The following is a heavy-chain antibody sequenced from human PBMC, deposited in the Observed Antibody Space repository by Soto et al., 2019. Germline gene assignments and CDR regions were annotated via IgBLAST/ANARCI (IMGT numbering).Heavy chain of an antibody. Sequence: SVKVSCKASGGTFSSYAISWVRQAPGQGLEWMGGIIPIFGTANYAQKFQGRVTITADESTSTAYMELSSLRSEDTAVYYCARVKPTTVVTPYYYYGMDVWGQGTTVTVSS. D-gene: IGHD4-17*01. CDR2: IIPIFGTA. CDR3: ARVKPTTVVTPYYYYGMDV. V-gene: IGHV1-69*13. J-gene: IGHJ6*02. CDR1: GGTFSSYA.